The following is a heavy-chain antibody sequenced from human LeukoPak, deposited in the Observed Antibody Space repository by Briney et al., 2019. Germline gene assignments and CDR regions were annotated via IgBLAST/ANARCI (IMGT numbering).Heavy chain of an antibody. CDR2: IYYSGST. V-gene: IGHV4-59*12. CDR3: ARGPGIAPDY. D-gene: IGHD2-21*01. CDR1: GGSISSYY. Sequence: SETLSLTCTVSGGSISSYYWSWIRQPPGKGLEWIGYIYYSGSTNYNPSLKSRVTISVDTSKNQFSLKLSSVTAADTAVYYCARGPGIAPDYWGQGTLVTVSS. J-gene: IGHJ4*02.